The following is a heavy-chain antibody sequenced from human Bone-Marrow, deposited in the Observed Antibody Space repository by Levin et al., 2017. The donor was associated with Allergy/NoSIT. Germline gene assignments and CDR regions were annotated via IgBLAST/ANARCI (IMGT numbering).Heavy chain of an antibody. J-gene: IGHJ4*02. D-gene: IGHD5-12*01. CDR2: IIPILGLP. CDR3: ARPMSTGATRGLDY. V-gene: IGHV1-69*04. Sequence: SVKVSCKASGGTFSRFAISWVRQAPGQGLQWMGRIIPILGLPDYAQSFQDRITITADRSASTAFLEMRSMRSEDTAVYYCARPMSTGATRGLDYWGQGSLITVSS. CDR1: GGTFSRFA.